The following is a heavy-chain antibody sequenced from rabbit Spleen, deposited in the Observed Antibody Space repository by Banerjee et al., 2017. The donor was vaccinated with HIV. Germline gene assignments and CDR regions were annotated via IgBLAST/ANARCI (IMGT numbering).Heavy chain of an antibody. J-gene: IGHJ4*01. CDR2: IDPVFGIT. CDR3: ARVVAFSAGYGWPHLDL. D-gene: IGHD6-1*01. V-gene: IGHV1S47*01. CDR1: GFDFSSYG. Sequence: QLVESGGGLVQPGGSLKLSCKASGFDFSSYGVSWVRQAPGKGLEWIGYIDPVFGITYYANWVNGRFSISRENAQNTVFLQMTTLTAADTATYFCARVVAFSAGYGWPHLDLWGQGTLVTVS.